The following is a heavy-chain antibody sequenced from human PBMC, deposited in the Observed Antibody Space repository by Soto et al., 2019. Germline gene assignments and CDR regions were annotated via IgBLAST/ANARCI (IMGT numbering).Heavy chain of an antibody. D-gene: IGHD4-17*01. Sequence: QVLLQESGPRLVKPSETLSLTCTVSGGSISTYYWSWIRQPPGKGLEWIGYIYYTGSTTNYNPSPKSRVTISVDTSKNQFSLILSSVTAADTAVYYCARERAAATTYGWFDPWGQGTLVTVSS. J-gene: IGHJ5*02. CDR2: IYYTGSTT. CDR3: ARERAAATTYGWFDP. V-gene: IGHV4-59*01. CDR1: GGSISTYY.